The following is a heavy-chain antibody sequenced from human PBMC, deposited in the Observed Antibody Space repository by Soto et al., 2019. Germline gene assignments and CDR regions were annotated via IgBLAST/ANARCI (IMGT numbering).Heavy chain of an antibody. CDR2: IYRSGST. J-gene: IGHJ4*02. Sequence: SETLSLTCDVSGGSISIDNWWSWFRQPPGQELEWIGEIYRSGSTNYNPSLGSRVTMSADWSKNQLSLRLSSVTAADTAVYYCARNGYFCIDYWGQGTLVTVS. V-gene: IGHV4-4*02. D-gene: IGHD1-1*01. CDR3: ARNGYFCIDY. CDR1: GGSISIDNW.